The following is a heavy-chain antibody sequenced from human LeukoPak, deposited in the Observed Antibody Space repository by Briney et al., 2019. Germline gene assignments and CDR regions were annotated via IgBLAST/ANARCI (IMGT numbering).Heavy chain of an antibody. V-gene: IGHV4-4*07. CDR1: GGSISSHY. CDR3: ARGYYDSSGYYQYLDY. J-gene: IGHJ4*02. Sequence: SETLSLTCTVSGGSISSHYWMWIRQPPGKGRVWMGRIYTSGSTNYNPSLKSRVTMSVDTSKNQFSLKLSSVTAADTAVYYCARGYYDSSGYYQYLDYWGQGTLVTVSS. CDR2: IYTSGST. D-gene: IGHD3-22*01.